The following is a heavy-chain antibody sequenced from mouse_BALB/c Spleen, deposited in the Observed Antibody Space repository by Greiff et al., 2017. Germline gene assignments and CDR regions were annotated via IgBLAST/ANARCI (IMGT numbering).Heavy chain of an antibody. CDR3: ARRNLGAMDY. CDR2: ISNGGGST. V-gene: IGHV5-12-2*01. Sequence: EVKLMESGGGLVQPGGSLKLSCAASGFTFSSYTMSWVRQTPEKRLEWVAYISNGGGSTYYPDTVKCRFTISRDNAKNTLYLPMSSLESEDTAMYYCARRNLGAMDYWGQGTSVTVSS. CDR1: GFTFSSYT. J-gene: IGHJ4*01. D-gene: IGHD4-1*01.